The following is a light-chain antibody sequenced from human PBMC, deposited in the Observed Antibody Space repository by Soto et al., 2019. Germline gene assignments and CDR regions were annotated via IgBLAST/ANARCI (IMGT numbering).Light chain of an antibody. CDR3: CSYAGSSTFVV. V-gene: IGLV2-23*03. J-gene: IGLJ2*01. Sequence: QSVLTQSASVSGSPGQSITISCTRTSSDVGSYNLVSWYQQHPGKAPKLMIYEGSKRPKGVANRFPGSKSGNTAYLTLSGLQAEDEADDYCCSYAGSSTFVVFGGGTQLTVL. CDR2: EGS. CDR1: SSDVGSYNL.